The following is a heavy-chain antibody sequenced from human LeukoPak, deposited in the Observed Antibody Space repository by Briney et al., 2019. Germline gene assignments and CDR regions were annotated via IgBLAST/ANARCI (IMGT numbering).Heavy chain of an antibody. J-gene: IGHJ4*02. CDR3: ASLRGSGSHYVAPNTLDY. V-gene: IGHV3-48*03. CDR2: VSSVGSTV. Sequence: GGSLRLSCAASGFTFSSYEMNWVRQAPGKELEWVSYVSSVGSTVYYADSVKGRFTISRDNAKNSLYLQMNSLRAEDTAVYYCASLRGSGSHYVAPNTLDYWGQGTLVTVSS. D-gene: IGHD1-26*01. CDR1: GFTFSSYE.